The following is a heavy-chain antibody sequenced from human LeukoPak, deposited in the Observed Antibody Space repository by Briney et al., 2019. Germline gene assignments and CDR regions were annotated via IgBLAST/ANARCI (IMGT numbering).Heavy chain of an antibody. D-gene: IGHD2-2*02. CDR1: GFTFSSYE. CDR2: ITGSGGHT. J-gene: IGHJ1*01. CDR3: ATIPLKGSEYFPH. Sequence: PGGSLRLSCAASGFTFSSYEMNWVRQAPGKGLEWVSVITGSGGHTVYADSVKGRFTISRDNSNNTLYLQMNSLRAEDTAIYYCATIPLKGSEYFPHWGQGTLVTVSS. V-gene: IGHV3-23*01.